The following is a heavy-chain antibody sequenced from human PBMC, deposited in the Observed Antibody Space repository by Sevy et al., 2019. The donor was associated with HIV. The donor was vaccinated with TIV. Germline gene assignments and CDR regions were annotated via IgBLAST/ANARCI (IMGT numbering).Heavy chain of an antibody. CDR2: ITASGGTR. D-gene: IGHD3-16*01. V-gene: IGHV3-23*01. Sequence: GGSLRLSCAASGFIFDNYAMTWVRQAPGKGLEWVPGITASGGTRNYADSVKGRFTISRDNPKNTLYLQMNSLRAEDTALYYCAKGGDVWVTTQNNYWGLGTLVTVSS. CDR3: AKGGDVWVTTQNNY. CDR1: GFIFDNYA. J-gene: IGHJ4*02.